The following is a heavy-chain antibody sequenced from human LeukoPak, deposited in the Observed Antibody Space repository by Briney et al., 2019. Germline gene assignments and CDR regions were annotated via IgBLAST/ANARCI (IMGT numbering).Heavy chain of an antibody. CDR2: ISSSSSYI. D-gene: IGHD3-3*01. V-gene: IGHV3-21*01. CDR3: AREHPGGSITIFGVATRRAFVI. Sequence: GGSLRLSCAASRFTFSSYSMDWVRQAPGKGLEWVSSISSSSSYIYYADSVKGRFTISRDNAKNSLYLQMNSLRAEDTAVYYCAREHPGGSITIFGVATRRAFVIWGQCTMVTVSS. CDR1: RFTFSSYS. J-gene: IGHJ3*02.